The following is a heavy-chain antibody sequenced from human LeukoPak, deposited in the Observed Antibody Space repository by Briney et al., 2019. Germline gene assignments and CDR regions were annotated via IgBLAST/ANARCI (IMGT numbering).Heavy chain of an antibody. CDR1: GFTFSSYG. Sequence: PGRSLRLSCAASGFTFSSYGMHWVRQAPGKGLEWVAVISYDGSNKYYADSVKGRFTISRDNAKNSLYLQMNSLRAEDTAVYYCARDTQPDGMDVWGQGTTVTVSS. CDR3: ARDTQPDGMDV. J-gene: IGHJ6*02. D-gene: IGHD5-18*01. V-gene: IGHV3-30*03. CDR2: ISYDGSNK.